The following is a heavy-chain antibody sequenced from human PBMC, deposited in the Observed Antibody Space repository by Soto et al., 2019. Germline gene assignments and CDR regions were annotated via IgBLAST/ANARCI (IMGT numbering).Heavy chain of an antibody. D-gene: IGHD3-22*01. CDR3: AREDILSSGYPSHFDY. J-gene: IGHJ4*02. Sequence: ASVKVSCKASGYTFTGYYMHWVRQAPGQGLEWMGWINPNSGGTNYAQKFQGRVTMTRDTSISTAYMELSRLRSDDTAVYYCAREDILSSGYPSHFDYWGQGTLVTVSS. V-gene: IGHV1-2*02. CDR1: GYTFTGYY. CDR2: INPNSGGT.